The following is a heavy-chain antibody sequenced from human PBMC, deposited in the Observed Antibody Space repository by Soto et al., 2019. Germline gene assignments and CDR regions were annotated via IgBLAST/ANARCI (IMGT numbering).Heavy chain of an antibody. Sequence: SETLSLTCTVSGGSISGYYWSWIRQPPGKGLEWIGYIYYSGSTNYNPSLKSRVTISVDTSKNQFSLKLSSVTAADTAVYYCARVKGYSYGPQGSWFDPWGQGTLVTVSS. CDR3: ARVKGYSYGPQGSWFDP. D-gene: IGHD5-18*01. CDR1: GGSISGYY. CDR2: IYYSGST. V-gene: IGHV4-59*01. J-gene: IGHJ5*02.